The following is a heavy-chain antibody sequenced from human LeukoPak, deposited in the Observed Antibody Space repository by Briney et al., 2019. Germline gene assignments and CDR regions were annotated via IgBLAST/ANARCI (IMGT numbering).Heavy chain of an antibody. V-gene: IGHV4-38-2*01. J-gene: IGHJ4*02. CDR1: VYSISSGYY. Sequence: SETLSLTCVVSVYSISSGYYWGWVGPPPGKGREWIGSIYIRGTAFYSPSLNSLVTVSADTSKNQYSLNLTSVTAADTAGYYCVTERGGRPIDHWGQGTLVTVSS. CDR2: IYIRGTA. CDR3: VTERGGRPIDH. D-gene: IGHD1-26*01.